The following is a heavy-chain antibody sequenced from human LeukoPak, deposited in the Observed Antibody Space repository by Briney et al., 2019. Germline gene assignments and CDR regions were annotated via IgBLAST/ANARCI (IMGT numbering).Heavy chain of an antibody. CDR3: ARGVSYYYGSGYYYGMDV. CDR2: IIPIFGTA. Sequence: GASVKVSCKASGGTFSSHAISWVRQAPGQGLEWMGGIIPIFGTANYAQKFQGRVTITADESTSTAYMELSSLRSEDTAVYYCARGVSYYYGSGYYYGMDVWGQGTTVTVSS. V-gene: IGHV1-69*13. D-gene: IGHD3-10*01. CDR1: GGTFSSHA. J-gene: IGHJ6*02.